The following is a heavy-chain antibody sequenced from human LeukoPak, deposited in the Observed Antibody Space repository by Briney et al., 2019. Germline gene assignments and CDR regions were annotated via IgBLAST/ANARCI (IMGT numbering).Heavy chain of an antibody. Sequence: SETLSLTCAVSKASYIGDSWSWIRQPPGKGLEWIGSIYYTGSTYYNPSLKSRVTISVDTSKNQFSLKLSSVTAADTAVYYCARYKAAARPFDYWGQGTLVTVSS. D-gene: IGHD6-6*01. CDR3: ARYKAAARPFDY. CDR1: KASYIGDS. J-gene: IGHJ4*02. V-gene: IGHV4-34*01. CDR2: IYYTGST.